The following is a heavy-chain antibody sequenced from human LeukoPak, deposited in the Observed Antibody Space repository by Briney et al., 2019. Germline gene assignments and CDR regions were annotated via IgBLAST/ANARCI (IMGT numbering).Heavy chain of an antibody. Sequence: SETLSLTCAVYGGSFSGYYWSWIRQPPGKGLEWIGEINHSGSTNYNPSLKSRVTISVDTSKNQFSLKLSSVTAADTAVYYCARDPTSGSYYGFDYWGQGTLVTVSS. CDR1: GGSFSGYY. V-gene: IGHV4-34*01. CDR3: ARDPTSGSYYGFDY. CDR2: INHSGST. J-gene: IGHJ4*02. D-gene: IGHD1-26*01.